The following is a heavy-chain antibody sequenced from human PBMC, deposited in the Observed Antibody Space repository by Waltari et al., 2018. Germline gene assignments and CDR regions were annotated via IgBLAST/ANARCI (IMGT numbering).Heavy chain of an antibody. Sequence: QLQLQESGPGLVKPSETLSLTCTVSGSIRSTPYYWGWIRQPPGKGLEWIGSMSSSGHTYYNPSLKSRVTISVDTSKNQFSLRLSSVTAADTAVYYCARRSRGSGSYAFGAFDIWGQGTMVIVSS. CDR3: ARRSRGSGSYAFGAFDI. V-gene: IGHV4-39*01. CDR1: GSIRSTPYY. J-gene: IGHJ3*02. CDR2: MSSSGHT. D-gene: IGHD1-26*01.